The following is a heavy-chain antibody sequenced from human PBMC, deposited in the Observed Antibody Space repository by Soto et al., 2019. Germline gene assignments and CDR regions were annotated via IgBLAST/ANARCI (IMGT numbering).Heavy chain of an antibody. V-gene: IGHV3-11*01. Sequence: GGSLRLSCAASGFTFSDYYMSWIRQAPGKGLEWVSYISSSGSTIYYADSVKGRFTISRDNAKNSLYLQMNSLRAEDTAVYYCAGSILLWLRSSWFDPWGQGTLVTVSA. CDR3: AGSILLWLRSSWFDP. J-gene: IGHJ5*02. D-gene: IGHD5-18*01. CDR1: GFTFSDYY. CDR2: ISSSGSTI.